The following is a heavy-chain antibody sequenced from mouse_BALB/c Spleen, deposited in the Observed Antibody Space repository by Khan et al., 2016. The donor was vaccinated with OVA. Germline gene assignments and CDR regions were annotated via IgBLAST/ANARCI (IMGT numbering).Heavy chain of an antibody. J-gene: IGHJ2*01. CDR2: INPSSGHT. Sequence: QVQLQQSGAELAKPGASVKMSCKASGYTFSNYWIHWVKQRHGQGLEWIGYINPSSGHTYYNQTFNDKATLTTDKSSSTAYMQLSSLTSEDSAVYYCARDRIDYWGQGTTLTVSS. CDR1: GYTFSNYW. V-gene: IGHV1-7*01. CDR3: ARDRIDY.